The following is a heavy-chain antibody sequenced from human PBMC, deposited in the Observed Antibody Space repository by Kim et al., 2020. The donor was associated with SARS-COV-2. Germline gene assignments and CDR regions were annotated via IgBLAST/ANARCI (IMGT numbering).Heavy chain of an antibody. CDR1: GFTFGDFA. D-gene: IGHD3-3*01. CDR2: IRNKAYGGTT. Sequence: GGSLRLSCTTSGFTFGDFAMTWVRQVPGKGPEWMGVIRNKAYGGTTEYAAFVKGRITISRADSRSSAYLQTNSLKTEDTAVYYCTRGGRSLEWLSELWG. J-gene: IGHJ2*01. V-gene: IGHV3-49*04. CDR3: TRGGRSLEWLSEL.